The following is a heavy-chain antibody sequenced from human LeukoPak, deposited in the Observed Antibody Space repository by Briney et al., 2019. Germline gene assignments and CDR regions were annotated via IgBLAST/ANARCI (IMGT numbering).Heavy chain of an antibody. CDR3: VKGSRSGTYYNRFDY. CDR1: GFIFHDYA. V-gene: IGHV3-43*02. J-gene: IGHJ4*02. D-gene: IGHD3-10*01. CDR2: ISENGGST. Sequence: GGSLRLSCAASGFIFHDYAMHWVRQAPGKSLEWVSLISENGGSTYSADSVKGRFTISRDNSKNSLYLQMNSLRTEDTAFYYCVKGSRSGTYYNRFDYWGQGALVTVSS.